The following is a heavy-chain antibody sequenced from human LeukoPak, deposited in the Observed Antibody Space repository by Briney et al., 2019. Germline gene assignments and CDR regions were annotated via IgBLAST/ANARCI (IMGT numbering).Heavy chain of an antibody. J-gene: IGHJ4*02. CDR1: AEFTFSTYC. Sequence: KSGGSLRLSCAASAEFTFSTYCMNWVRQAPGKGLEWVSSISSSSSYIYYADSVKGRFTISRDNAKNSLYLQMNSLRAEDTAVYYCARDPRIQLWLRGLGLEVNYFDYWGQGTLVTVSS. CDR3: ARDPRIQLWLRGLGLEVNYFDY. D-gene: IGHD5-18*01. CDR2: ISSSSSYI. V-gene: IGHV3-21*01.